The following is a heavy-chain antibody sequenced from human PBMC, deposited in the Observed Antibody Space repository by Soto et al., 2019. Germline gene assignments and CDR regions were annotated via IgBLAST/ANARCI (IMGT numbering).Heavy chain of an antibody. D-gene: IGHD1-1*01. CDR3: ARVRQGCSANNCYFDP. V-gene: IGHV4-4*02. CDR2: VHISGHS. Sequence: SETLSLTCTLSGGSVRAPDWWNWVRQSPDKGLEWIAEVHISGHSNYNPSLRSRVSVSIDSSKNQFYLNLNSVTATDTAIYYCARVRQGCSANNCYFDPWGQGTQVTVSS. J-gene: IGHJ5*01. CDR1: GGSVRAPDW.